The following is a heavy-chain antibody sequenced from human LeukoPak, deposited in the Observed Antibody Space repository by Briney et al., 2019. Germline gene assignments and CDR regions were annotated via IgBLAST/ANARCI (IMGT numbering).Heavy chain of an antibody. CDR1: GFTFSSYA. J-gene: IGHJ4*02. Sequence: PGGSLGLSCAASGFTFSSYAMSWVRQAPGKGLEWVSAISGSGGSTYYADSVKGRFTISRDNSKNTLYPQMNSLRAEDTAVYYCAKGWELLRSYWGQGTLVTVSS. D-gene: IGHD1-26*01. CDR3: AKGWELLRSY. V-gene: IGHV3-23*01. CDR2: ISGSGGST.